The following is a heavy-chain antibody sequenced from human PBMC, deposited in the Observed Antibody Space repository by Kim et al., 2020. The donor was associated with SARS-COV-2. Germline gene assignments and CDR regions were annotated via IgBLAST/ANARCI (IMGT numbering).Heavy chain of an antibody. CDR2: IYYSGST. D-gene: IGHD2-2*01. CDR1: GGSISSSSYY. V-gene: IGHV4-39*07. Sequence: SETLSLTCTVSGGSISSSSYYWGWIRQPPGKGLEWIGSIYYSGSTYYNPSLKSRVTISVDTSKNQFSLKLSSVTAADTAVYYCARTYQAGPKPGDSSTIWFDPWGQGTLVTVSS. J-gene: IGHJ5*02. CDR3: ARTYQAGPKPGDSSTIWFDP.